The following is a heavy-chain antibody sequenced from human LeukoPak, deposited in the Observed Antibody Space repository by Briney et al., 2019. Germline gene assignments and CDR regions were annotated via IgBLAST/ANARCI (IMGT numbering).Heavy chain of an antibody. Sequence: GGSLKLSCAASGFSFSDSTIHWVRQASGTGLEWVARIRSKGNSYATSYAASVKGRFTISRDDSKNTVYLQINSLKTEDSSIYYCTARSDTYGHFDYWGQGTLVTVSS. CDR1: GFSFSDST. J-gene: IGHJ4*02. CDR3: TARSDTYGHFDY. V-gene: IGHV3-73*01. CDR2: IRSKGNSYAT. D-gene: IGHD5-18*01.